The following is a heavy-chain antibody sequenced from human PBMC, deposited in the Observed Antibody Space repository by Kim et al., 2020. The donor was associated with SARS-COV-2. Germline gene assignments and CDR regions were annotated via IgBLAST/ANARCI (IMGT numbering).Heavy chain of an antibody. V-gene: IGHV3-23*01. J-gene: IGHJ5*02. Sequence: YYADAVKGRSAISRDNSKTTLYLQMNSLRAEDTAVYYCARELIAARFDPWGQGTLVTVSS. D-gene: IGHD6-6*01. CDR3: ARELIAARFDP.